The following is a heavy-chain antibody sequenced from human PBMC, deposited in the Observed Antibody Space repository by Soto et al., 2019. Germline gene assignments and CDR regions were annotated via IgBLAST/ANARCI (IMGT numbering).Heavy chain of an antibody. J-gene: IGHJ3*02. D-gene: IGHD1-1*01. CDR2: MSHSGGT. Sequence: QEQLQQWGAGLLKPSETLSLTCAVYGGFVSSGNYYWSWIRQPPGKGLEWIGEMSHSGGTHFNPSLHSRVTISVETSKNQFSLKMSSVTAAYTALYYCARVERGTATTVVDAFDIWGPGTMVTVSS. CDR1: GGFVSSGNYY. CDR3: ARVERGTATTVVDAFDI. V-gene: IGHV4-34*01.